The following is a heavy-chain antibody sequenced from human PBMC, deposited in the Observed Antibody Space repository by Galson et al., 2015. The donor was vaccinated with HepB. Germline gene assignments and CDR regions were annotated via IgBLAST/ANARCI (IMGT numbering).Heavy chain of an antibody. CDR1: GGSISSSSYY. D-gene: IGHD3-10*01. CDR3: AWSLSGYYFDY. J-gene: IGHJ4*02. Sequence: TLSLTCTVSGGSISSSSYYWGWLRQPPGKGLEGIGSIYYSGSTYSNPSLKSRVTISVDTSKNQLSLKLSSVTAADTAVYYCAWSLSGYYFDYWGQGTLVTVSS. CDR2: IYYSGST. V-gene: IGHV4-39*01.